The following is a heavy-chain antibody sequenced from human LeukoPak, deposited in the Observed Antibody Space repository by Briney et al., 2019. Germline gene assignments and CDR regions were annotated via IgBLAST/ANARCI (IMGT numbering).Heavy chain of an antibody. J-gene: IGHJ4*02. D-gene: IGHD2-2*01. Sequence: ATVKVSRKASGYTFTGYYMHWVRQAPGQGLEWMGWINPNTGETNSAQKFQGRVTMTRDTTINTAYMELTRLTSDDTAVYYCASYPRYSSTPPFDYWGQGTLVTVSS. CDR3: ASYPRYSSTPPFDY. CDR1: GYTFTGYY. CDR2: INPNTGET. V-gene: IGHV1-2*02.